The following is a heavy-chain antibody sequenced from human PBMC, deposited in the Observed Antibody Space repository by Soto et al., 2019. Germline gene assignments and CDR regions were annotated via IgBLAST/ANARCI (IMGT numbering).Heavy chain of an antibody. CDR2: ISGSGAGT. CDR3: AKVSSSPVHFDY. D-gene: IGHD6-13*01. CDR1: GFTFSSYT. V-gene: IGHV3-23*01. J-gene: IGHJ4*02. Sequence: EVQLLESGGGLVQPGGSLRLSCAASGFTFSSYTMSWVRQAPGKGLEWVSAISGSGAGTYYAASVKGRFTISRDNSKNTLYLQMNSLRAEDTAVYYCAKVSSSPVHFDYWGQGTLVTVSS.